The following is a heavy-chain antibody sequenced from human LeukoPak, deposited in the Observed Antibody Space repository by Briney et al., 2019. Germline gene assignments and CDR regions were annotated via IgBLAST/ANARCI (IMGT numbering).Heavy chain of an antibody. V-gene: IGHV3-74*01. CDR2: ISPDGSRT. Sequence: PGGSLRLSCAASGFTFSRYWMHWVRQAPGKGLVWVSRISPDGSRTTYADSVKGRFTISRDNSKNTLYLQMNSLRAEDTAVYYCARDAPGIAAAGHVGYWGQGTLVTVSS. CDR1: GFTFSRYW. J-gene: IGHJ4*02. D-gene: IGHD6-13*01. CDR3: ARDAPGIAAAGHVGY.